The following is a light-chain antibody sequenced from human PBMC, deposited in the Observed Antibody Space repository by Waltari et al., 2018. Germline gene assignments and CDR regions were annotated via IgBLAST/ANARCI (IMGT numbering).Light chain of an antibody. Sequence: QSVLTQPPSVSSAPGQKVTISCPGSSSKLGNYYVSWYHQLPGAAPKLLIYDNNKRPSGIPDRFSASKSGTSATLGITGLQIGDEADYYCATWDNSLTDVVFGGGTKLTVL. J-gene: IGLJ2*01. CDR2: DNN. CDR3: ATWDNSLTDVV. V-gene: IGLV1-51*01. CDR1: SSKLGNYY.